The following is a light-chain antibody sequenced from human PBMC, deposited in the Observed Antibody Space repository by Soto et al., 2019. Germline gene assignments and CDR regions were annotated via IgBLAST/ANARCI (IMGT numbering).Light chain of an antibody. CDR1: QSISSNY. Sequence: EIVLTQSPGTLSLSPGERATLSCRASQSISSNYLSWYQQRTGQAPRLLIFGASYRATGIPDRFSGSGSGTDFTLTTIRLEPEDFAVYYCQQYSSSPPEFTFGPGTRVDSK. J-gene: IGKJ3*01. CDR3: QQYSSSPPEFT. CDR2: GAS. V-gene: IGKV3-20*01.